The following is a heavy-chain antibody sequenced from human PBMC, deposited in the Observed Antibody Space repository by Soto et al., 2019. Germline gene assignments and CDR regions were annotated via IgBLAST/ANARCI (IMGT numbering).Heavy chain of an antibody. CDR1: GYSFTDYH. D-gene: IGHD2-8*01. CDR3: ARGDSTDCSNGVCSFFYNHDMDV. Sequence: WASVKVSCKASGYSFTDYHIHWVRQAPGQGLEWLGRINPKSGGTSTAQKFQGWVTMTTDTSISTASMELTRLTSDDTAIYYCARGDSTDCSNGVCSFFYNHDMDVWGQGITVTVSS. V-gene: IGHV1-2*04. CDR2: INPKSGGT. J-gene: IGHJ6*02.